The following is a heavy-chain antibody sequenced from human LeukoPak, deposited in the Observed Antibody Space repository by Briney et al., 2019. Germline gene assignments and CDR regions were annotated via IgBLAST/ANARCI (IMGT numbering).Heavy chain of an antibody. CDR2: IYSGGST. V-gene: IGHV3-53*01. J-gene: IGHJ4*02. D-gene: IGHD3-9*01. CDR1: GFTVSSNY. CDR3: AKVSESNYDILTGYYTPYYFDY. Sequence: GGSLRLSCAASGFTVSSNYMSWVRQAPGKGLEWVSVIYSGGSTYYADSVRDRFTISRDNSKNTLYLHMNSLRADDTAVYYCAKVSESNYDILTGYYTPYYFDYWGQGTLVTVSS.